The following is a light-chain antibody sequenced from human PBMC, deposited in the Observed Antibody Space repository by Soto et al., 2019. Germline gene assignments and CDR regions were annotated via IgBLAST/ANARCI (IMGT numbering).Light chain of an antibody. CDR3: QQFGSSPPYT. V-gene: IGKV3-20*01. CDR2: GAF. Sequence: EIVLTQSPGTLSLSPGEGATLSCRASQSASSNNLAWYQQKPGRAPRLLIYGAFNRASDIPHRFSGSGSGTDFTLTISRLEPEDFAVYYCQQFGSSPPYTFGQGTRLEIK. J-gene: IGKJ2*01. CDR1: QSASSNN.